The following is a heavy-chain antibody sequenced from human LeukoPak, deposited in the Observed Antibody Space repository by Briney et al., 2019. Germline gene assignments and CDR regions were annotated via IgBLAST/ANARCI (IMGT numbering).Heavy chain of an antibody. CDR2: FDPEDGET. J-gene: IGHJ6*03. V-gene: IGHV1-24*01. Sequence: ASVKVSCKVSGYTLTELSMHWVRQAPGKGLEWMGGFDPEDGETIYAQKFQGRVTMTEDTSTDTAYLELSSLRSEDTAVYYCATEHINYYGSGRHYYMDVWGKGTTVTVSS. CDR1: GYTLTELS. CDR3: ATEHINYYGSGRHYYMDV. D-gene: IGHD3-10*01.